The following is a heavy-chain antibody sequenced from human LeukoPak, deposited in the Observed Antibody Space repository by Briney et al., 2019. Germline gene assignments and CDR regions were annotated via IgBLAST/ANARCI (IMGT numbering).Heavy chain of an antibody. Sequence: ASVKVSCKASGYTFISYDINWVRQAPGQGLEWMGWMNPNSGNTGYAQKFQGRFTMTRNPSMGTAYMELSSLRSEDTAIYYCARDLGKSADNFTDFDYWGQGTPVTVSS. D-gene: IGHD1-1*01. CDR3: ARDLGKSADNFTDFDY. J-gene: IGHJ4*02. V-gene: IGHV1-8*01. CDR1: GYTFISYD. CDR2: MNPNSGNT.